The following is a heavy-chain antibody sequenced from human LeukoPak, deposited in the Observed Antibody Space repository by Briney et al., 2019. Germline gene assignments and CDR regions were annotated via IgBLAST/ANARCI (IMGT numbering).Heavy chain of an antibody. D-gene: IGHD2-2*01. J-gene: IGHJ6*02. CDR3: ASRYCSSTSCYSFYYYYGMDV. Sequence: RASVKLSCKASGYTFTSYYMHWVRQAPRQGLEWMGRLIPILGIANYAQNFQGRVTITADNSTSTAYMELSSLRSEDTAVYYCASRYCSSTSCYSFYYYYGMDVWGQGTTVTVSS. V-gene: IGHV1-69*02. CDR1: GYTFTSYY. CDR2: LIPILGIA.